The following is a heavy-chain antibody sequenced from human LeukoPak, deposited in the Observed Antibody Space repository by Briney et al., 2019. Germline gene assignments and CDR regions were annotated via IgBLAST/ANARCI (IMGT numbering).Heavy chain of an antibody. J-gene: IGHJ4*02. CDR2: IYYSGST. CDR3: ARVFQEWFGELSYFDY. Sequence: SETLSLTCTVSGGSISGYYWSWIRQPPGKGLEWIGYIYYSGSTNYNPSLKSRVTISVDTSKNQFSLKLSSVTAADTAVYYCARVFQEWFGELSYFDYWGQGTLVTVSS. CDR1: GGSISGYY. D-gene: IGHD3-10*01. V-gene: IGHV4-59*01.